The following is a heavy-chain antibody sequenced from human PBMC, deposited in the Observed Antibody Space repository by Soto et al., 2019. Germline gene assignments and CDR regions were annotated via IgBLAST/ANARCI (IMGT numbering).Heavy chain of an antibody. V-gene: IGHV4-30-4*01. CDR2: IYYSGST. D-gene: IGHD3-22*01. J-gene: IGHJ6*02. CDR3: ARDQDSVILPRYYYGMDV. CDR1: GGSISSGDYY. Sequence: QVQLQESGPGLVKPSQTLSLTCTVSGGSISSGDYYWSWIRQPPGKGLEWIGYIYYSGSTYYNPSLKSRVTLSVDTSKNQFSLKLSSVTAADTAVYYCARDQDSVILPRYYYGMDVWGQGTTVTVSS.